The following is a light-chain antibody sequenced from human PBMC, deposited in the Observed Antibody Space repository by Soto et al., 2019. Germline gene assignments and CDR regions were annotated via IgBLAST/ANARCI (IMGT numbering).Light chain of an antibody. J-gene: IGKJ2*01. V-gene: IGKV1-5*03. CDR1: QNIGAA. CDR3: QQYHIFLT. CDR2: RTS. Sequence: DIQMTQSPSTLSASVGDRVTITCRASQNIGAALAWYQQKPGKAPNLLIYRTSTLEAGVPSRFSGTGSGTDFTLAIRGLQPDDFATYYCQQYHIFLTFGQGTKLEIK.